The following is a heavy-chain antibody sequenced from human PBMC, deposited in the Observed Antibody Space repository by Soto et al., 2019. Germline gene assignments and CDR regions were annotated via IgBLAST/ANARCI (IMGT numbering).Heavy chain of an antibody. J-gene: IGHJ5*02. CDR2: ISFSGTT. CDR3: ARHDFGVVNNWFDP. Sequence: SETLSLTCTVSGHSIADSYCSWIRQSPGKRLEWIGYISFSGTTNYNPPLKSRVTISVDTSKNQFSLKLSSVTAADTAVYYCARHDFGVVNNWFDPWGQGTLVTVSS. CDR1: GHSIADSY. D-gene: IGHD3-3*01. V-gene: IGHV4-59*08.